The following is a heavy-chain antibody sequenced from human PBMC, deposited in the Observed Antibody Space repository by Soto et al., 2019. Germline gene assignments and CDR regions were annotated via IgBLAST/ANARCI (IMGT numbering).Heavy chain of an antibody. CDR2: ISAYNGNT. D-gene: IGHD2-2*03. J-gene: IGHJ5*02. CDR1: GYTFTSYG. CDR3: AREANMDFHVFWFDP. Sequence: ASVKVSCKASGYTFTSYGISWVRQAPGQGLEWMGWISAYNGNTNYAQKLQGRVTMTTDTSTSTAYMELRSLGSDDTAVYYCAREANMDFHVFWFDPWGQGTLVTVSS. V-gene: IGHV1-18*01.